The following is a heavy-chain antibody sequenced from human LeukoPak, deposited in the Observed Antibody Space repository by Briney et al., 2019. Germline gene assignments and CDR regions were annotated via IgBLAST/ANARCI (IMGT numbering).Heavy chain of an antibody. CDR3: ARSLFVAFTD. J-gene: IGHJ4*02. CDR1: GYTFTDHS. D-gene: IGHD2-21*01. Sequence: ASVTVSCKASGYTFTDHSIHWVRQAPGQGLEWMGYVDPSNDDTNYAPKFHDRVTMTGDTSIRTAYMELSRLTSDDTAVYYCARSLFVAFTDWGQGTLVIVSS. V-gene: IGHV1-2*02. CDR2: VDPSNDDT.